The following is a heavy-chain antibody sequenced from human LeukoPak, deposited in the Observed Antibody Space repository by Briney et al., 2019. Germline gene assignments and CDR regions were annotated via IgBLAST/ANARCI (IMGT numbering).Heavy chain of an antibody. CDR1: GCGFTNYW. D-gene: IGHD2-2*01. J-gene: IGHJ5*02. Sequence: GESLKISCKASGCGFTNYWIGWVRQMPGKGLELMGIIYPGDSDTTYSPSFQGQVTISADKSITTAYLQWSSLKASDTAMYYCARRSSTSWGFDPWGQGTLVTVSS. V-gene: IGHV5-51*01. CDR2: IYPGDSDT. CDR3: ARRSSTSWGFDP.